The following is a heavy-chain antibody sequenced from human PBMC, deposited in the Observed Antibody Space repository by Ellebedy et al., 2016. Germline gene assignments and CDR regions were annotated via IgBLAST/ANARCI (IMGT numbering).Heavy chain of an antibody. Sequence: GESLKISCAASGFTFSSYGMHWVRQAPGKGLEWVAVIWYDGSNKYYADSVKGRFTISRDNSKNTLYLQMNSLRAEDTAVYYCARGAELYYYYGMDVWGQGTTVTVSS. J-gene: IGHJ6*02. D-gene: IGHD1-26*01. CDR3: ARGAELYYYYGMDV. CDR2: IWYDGSNK. CDR1: GFTFSSYG. V-gene: IGHV3-33*08.